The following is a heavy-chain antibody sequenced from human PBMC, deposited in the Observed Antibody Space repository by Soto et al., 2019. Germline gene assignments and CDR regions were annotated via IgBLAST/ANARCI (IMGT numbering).Heavy chain of an antibody. Sequence: EVQLLESGGGLVQPGGSLRLSCAASGFTFSSYAMSWVRQAPGKGLEWVSAISGSGGSTSYADSVKGRFTISRDNSKNTLYLQMNSLRAEDTAVYYCAKDRLVVAATPGYFDYWGQGTLVTVSS. J-gene: IGHJ4*02. V-gene: IGHV3-23*01. CDR3: AKDRLVVAATPGYFDY. D-gene: IGHD2-15*01. CDR2: ISGSGGST. CDR1: GFTFSSYA.